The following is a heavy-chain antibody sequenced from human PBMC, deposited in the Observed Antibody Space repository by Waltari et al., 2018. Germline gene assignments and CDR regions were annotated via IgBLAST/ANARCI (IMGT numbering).Heavy chain of an antibody. D-gene: IGHD2-2*01. J-gene: IGHJ4*02. V-gene: IGHV3-7*01. Sequence: EVQLVESGGGLVQPGESLRLSCAASGSTFSTYWMTWVRQVQGKGLEWVANINEDERTKHYVDSVKGRFTISRDNTKNSLYLQMNNLRAEDTAVYYCARHTSWSFDYWGQGSLVTVSS. CDR1: GSTFSTYW. CDR2: INEDERTK. CDR3: ARHTSWSFDY.